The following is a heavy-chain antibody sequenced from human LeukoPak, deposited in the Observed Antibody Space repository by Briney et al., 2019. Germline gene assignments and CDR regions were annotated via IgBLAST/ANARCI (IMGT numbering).Heavy chain of an antibody. V-gene: IGHV1-8*01. Sequence: ASVTVSCTASGYTFTSYDINWVRQATGQGLEWMGWMNPNSGNTGYAQKFQGRVTITRDTSASTAYMELSSLRSEDTAVYYCARGRVRIQLWSPHRWYYFDYWGQGTLVTVSS. CDR1: GYTFTSYD. CDR3: ARGRVRIQLWSPHRWYYFDY. CDR2: MNPNSGNT. D-gene: IGHD5-18*01. J-gene: IGHJ4*02.